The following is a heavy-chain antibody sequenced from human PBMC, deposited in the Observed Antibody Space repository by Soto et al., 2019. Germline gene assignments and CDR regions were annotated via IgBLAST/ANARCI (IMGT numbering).Heavy chain of an antibody. CDR1: GFAFSNYA. CDR2: ISSSSSYI. V-gene: IGHV3-21*01. J-gene: IGHJ5*02. Sequence: SGGSLRLSCAASGFAFSNYAMGWVRQAPGKGLEWVSSISSSSSYIYYADSVKGRFTISRDNAKNSLYLQMNSLRAEDTAVYYCARDSKYDSSGWVSWGQGTLVTVSS. CDR3: ARDSKYDSSGWVS. D-gene: IGHD3-22*01.